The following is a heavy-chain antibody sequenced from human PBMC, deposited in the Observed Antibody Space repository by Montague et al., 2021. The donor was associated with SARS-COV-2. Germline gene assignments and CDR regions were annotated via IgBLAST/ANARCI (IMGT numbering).Heavy chain of an antibody. Sequence: SETLSLTCTVSGGSISSYYWSRIRQPPGKGLEWIGYNHYSGITNYKSPLKSRATISVTTSKNQFLLKLSVVTAAATAVYYCASCTFTNPFILAHYYLDDWGKGTTVTVSS. D-gene: IGHD2-8*01. CDR3: ASCTFTNPFILAHYYLDD. CDR1: GGSISSYY. V-gene: IGHV4-59*01. CDR2: NHYSGIT. J-gene: IGHJ6*03.